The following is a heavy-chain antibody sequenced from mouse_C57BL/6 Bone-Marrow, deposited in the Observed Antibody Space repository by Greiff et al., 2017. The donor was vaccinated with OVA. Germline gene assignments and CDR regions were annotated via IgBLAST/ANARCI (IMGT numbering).Heavy chain of an antibody. J-gene: IGHJ4*01. CDR3: ARWFYYAMDY. Sequence: QVHLQQPGAELVRPGSSVKLSCKASGYTFTSYWMHWVKQRPIQGLEWIGNIDPSDSETHYNQKFKDKATLTVDKSSSTAYMQLSSLTSEDSAVYYCARWFYYAMDYWGQGTSVTVSS. CDR2: IDPSDSET. V-gene: IGHV1-52*01. CDR1: GYTFTSYW. D-gene: IGHD2-2*01.